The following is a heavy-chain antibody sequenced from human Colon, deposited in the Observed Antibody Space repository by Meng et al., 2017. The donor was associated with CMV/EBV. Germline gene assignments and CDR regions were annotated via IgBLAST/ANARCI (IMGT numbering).Heavy chain of an antibody. Sequence: SLKISCAASGFTFGDYPMHWVRQVPGKGPEWVSGISWNGDDTDYAESVKGRFTISRENAKNSLYLQMNSLRAGDTAVYYCARVVFYSSSSFFDYWGQGTLVTVSS. D-gene: IGHD6-6*01. CDR2: ISWNGDDT. J-gene: IGHJ4*02. CDR1: GFTFGDYP. V-gene: IGHV3-9*01. CDR3: ARVVFYSSSSFFDY.